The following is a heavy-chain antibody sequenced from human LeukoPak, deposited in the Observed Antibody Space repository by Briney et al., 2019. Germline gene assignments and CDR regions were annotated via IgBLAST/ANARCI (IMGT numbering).Heavy chain of an antibody. V-gene: IGHV1-69*10. CDR1: GGTFSSYA. Sequence: GASVKVSCKASGGTFSSYAISWVRQAPGQGLEWMGGIIPILGIANYAQKFQGRVTITADKSTSTAYMELSSLRSEDTAVYYCARDDFWSGYSRWGQGTLVTVSS. CDR3: ARDDFWSGYSR. CDR2: IIPILGIA. D-gene: IGHD3-3*01. J-gene: IGHJ4*02.